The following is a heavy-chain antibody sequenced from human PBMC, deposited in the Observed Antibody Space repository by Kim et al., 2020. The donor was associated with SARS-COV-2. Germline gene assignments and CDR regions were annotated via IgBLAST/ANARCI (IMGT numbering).Heavy chain of an antibody. V-gene: IGHV3-43*02. CDR3: AKDKYSGYDFLIYYFDY. CDR2: ISGDGGST. Sequence: GGSLRLSCAASGFTFDDYAMHWVRQAPGKGLEWVSLISGDGGSTYYADSVKGRFTISRDNSKNSLYLQMNSLRTEDTALYYCAKDKYSGYDFLIYYFDYWGQGTLVTVSS. J-gene: IGHJ4*02. CDR1: GFTFDDYA. D-gene: IGHD5-12*01.